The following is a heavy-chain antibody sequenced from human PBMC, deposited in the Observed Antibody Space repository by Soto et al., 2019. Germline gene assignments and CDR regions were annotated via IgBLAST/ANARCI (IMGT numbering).Heavy chain of an antibody. V-gene: IGHV3-48*03. D-gene: IGHD3-22*01. J-gene: IGHJ6*02. CDR3: ARETGYYDSSGRKWSLYYYYGMDV. CDR1: GLTCSSYE. Sequence: GRSRILYCAASGLTCSSYEMNWVRQSPAQALECVSYISSSGSTIYYADSVKGRFTISRDNAKNSLYLQMNSLRAEDTAVYYCARETGYYDSSGRKWSLYYYYGMDVWGQGTTDTVTS. CDR2: ISSSGSTI.